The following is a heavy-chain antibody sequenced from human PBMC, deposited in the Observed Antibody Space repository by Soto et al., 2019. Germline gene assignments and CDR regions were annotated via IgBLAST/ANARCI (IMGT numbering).Heavy chain of an antibody. CDR3: VGRLTSICNYFDS. D-gene: IGHD2-8*01. Sequence: SETLSLTCTVSGASISSYYWSWIRQPPGKGLEWIGYIYYSGSTNYNPSLKSRVTISVDTSKNQFSLKVSSVTAADTAIYYCVGRLTSICNYFDSWGQGTQVTVSS. J-gene: IGHJ4*02. CDR2: IYYSGST. CDR1: GASISSYY. V-gene: IGHV4-59*12.